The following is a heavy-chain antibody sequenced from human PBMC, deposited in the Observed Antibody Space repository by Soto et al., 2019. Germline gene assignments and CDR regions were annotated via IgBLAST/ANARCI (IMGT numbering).Heavy chain of an antibody. Sequence: QVQLVESGGGVVQPGRSLRLSCAASGFTFSSYGMHWVRQAPGKGLEWVAIISYDGSNKYYADSVKGRFTISSDNSKNTLYLQMNSLRAEDTAVYYCAKGYSNLGYWGQGTLVTVSS. CDR3: AKGYSNLGY. V-gene: IGHV3-30*18. D-gene: IGHD4-4*01. J-gene: IGHJ4*02. CDR2: ISYDGSNK. CDR1: GFTFSSYG.